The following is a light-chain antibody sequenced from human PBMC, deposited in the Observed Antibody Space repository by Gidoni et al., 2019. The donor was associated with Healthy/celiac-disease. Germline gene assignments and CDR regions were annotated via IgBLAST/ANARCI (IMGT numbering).Light chain of an antibody. Sequence: DIQMTPSPSSLSASVGDRVTITCRASQSISSYLNCYQQKPGKAPKLLIYAASSLQSGVPSRFSGSGSGTDFTLTISSLQPEDFATYYCQQSYSTPPTFGQGTKVEIK. CDR3: QQSYSTPPT. V-gene: IGKV1-39*01. J-gene: IGKJ1*01. CDR1: QSISSY. CDR2: AAS.